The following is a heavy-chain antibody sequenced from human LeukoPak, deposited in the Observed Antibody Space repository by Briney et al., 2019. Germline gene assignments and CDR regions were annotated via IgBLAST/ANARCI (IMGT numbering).Heavy chain of an antibody. V-gene: IGHV3-20*04. D-gene: IGHD3-10*02. Sequence: GGSLRLSCAASGFTFDNYGMSWVRHGPGKGLEWVSGINWNGGSTGYADSVKGRFTISRDNAKNSLYLQMNSLRAEDTAVYYCAELGITMIGGVWGKGTTVTISS. J-gene: IGHJ6*04. CDR3: AELGITMIGGV. CDR1: GFTFDNYG. CDR2: INWNGGST.